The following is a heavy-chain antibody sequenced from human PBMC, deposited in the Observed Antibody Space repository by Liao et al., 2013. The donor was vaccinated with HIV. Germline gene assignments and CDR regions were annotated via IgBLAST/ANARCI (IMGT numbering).Heavy chain of an antibody. V-gene: IGHV4-61*02. Sequence: QVQLQESGPGLVKPSQTLSLTCTVSGASINTGEHYWSWIRQPAGEGLEWIGRVFTTGSTSYNPSFKSRVTISIDSSKSQFSLKLTSVTAADTAVYYCARDHGSSPLDAFDIWGQGTMVTVSS. CDR1: GASINTGEHY. CDR3: ARDHGSSPLDAFDI. CDR2: VFTTGST. D-gene: IGHD6-6*01. J-gene: IGHJ3*02.